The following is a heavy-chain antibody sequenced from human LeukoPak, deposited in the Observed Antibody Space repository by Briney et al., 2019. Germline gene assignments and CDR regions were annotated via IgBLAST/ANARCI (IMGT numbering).Heavy chain of an antibody. D-gene: IGHD3-10*01. V-gene: IGHV4-34*01. CDR2: INQRGST. J-gene: IGHJ6*03. CDR3: ARGVYGSGIYYNIYYYYYMDV. Sequence: PSETLSLTCAVYCGSFSGYYWSWIRQPPGEGLEWIGEINQRGSTNYHPSLQSRVPISVDPSKNQSSLKLSSVTAADTAVYYCARGVYGSGIYYNIYYYYYMDVWDKGTTVTVSS. CDR1: CGSFSGYY.